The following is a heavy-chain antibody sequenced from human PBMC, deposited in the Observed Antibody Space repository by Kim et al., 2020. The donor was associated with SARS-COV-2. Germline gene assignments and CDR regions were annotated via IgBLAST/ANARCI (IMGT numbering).Heavy chain of an antibody. CDR3: ARLAEVGATYYFDY. D-gene: IGHD1-26*01. Sequence: PSLKCRVTMSVDKSKNQFSLKLSSVTAADTAVYYCARLAEVGATYYFDYWGQGTLVTVSS. J-gene: IGHJ4*02. V-gene: IGHV4-4*02.